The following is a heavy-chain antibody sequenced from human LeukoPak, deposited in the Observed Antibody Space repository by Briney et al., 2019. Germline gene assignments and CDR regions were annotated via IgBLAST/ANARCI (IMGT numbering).Heavy chain of an antibody. V-gene: IGHV3-33*01. Sequence: GGSLRLSCAASGLTFINYGMHWVRQAPGKGLEWVAVIWYDGSNKYYADSVKGRFTISRDNSKDTLYLQMNSLRAEDTAVYYCATDRNSGKYYDYWGQGTLVTVSS. J-gene: IGHJ4*02. CDR1: GLTFINYG. D-gene: IGHD1-26*01. CDR3: ATDRNSGKYYDY. CDR2: IWYDGSNK.